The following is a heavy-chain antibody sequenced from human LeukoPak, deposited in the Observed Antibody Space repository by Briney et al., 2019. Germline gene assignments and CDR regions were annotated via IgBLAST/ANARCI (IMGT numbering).Heavy chain of an antibody. CDR3: ARDLFDDYTLDY. J-gene: IGHJ4*02. CDR1: GFTFSSYS. CDR2: ISSSSTII. Sequence: KPGGSLRLSCAASGFTFSSYSMNWVRQAPGKGLEWVSSISSSSTIICYADSVKGRFTISRDNAKNSLFLQMNSLRAEDTAVYYCARDLFDDYTLDYWGQGTLVTVSS. D-gene: IGHD3-16*01. V-gene: IGHV3-21*01.